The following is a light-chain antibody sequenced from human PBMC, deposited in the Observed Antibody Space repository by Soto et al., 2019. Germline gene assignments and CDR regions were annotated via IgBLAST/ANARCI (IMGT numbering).Light chain of an antibody. CDR1: QSVSSY. J-gene: IGKJ1*01. Sequence: EIVWTQSPGTRSLSPGERATLSCRASQSVSSYLAWYQQKPGQAPRLLIYGASSRATDIPDRFSGSGSGTDFTLTISTLEPEDFAVYYCQQYGSSFWTFGQGTKVDIK. V-gene: IGKV3-20*01. CDR3: QQYGSSFWT. CDR2: GAS.